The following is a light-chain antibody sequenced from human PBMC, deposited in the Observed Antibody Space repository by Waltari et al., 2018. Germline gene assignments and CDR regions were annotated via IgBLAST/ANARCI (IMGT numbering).Light chain of an antibody. J-gene: IGKJ2*01. CDR1: QSVLYSSNNKNY. Sequence: DIVMTQSPDSLAVSLGERATINCKSSQSVLYSSNNKNYLAWYQQKPGQPPKLLIYWASIRESGVPHRFSGSGSGTDFTLTISSLQAEDVAVYYCQQYYSTPYTFGQGTKLEI. V-gene: IGKV4-1*01. CDR2: WAS. CDR3: QQYYSTPYT.